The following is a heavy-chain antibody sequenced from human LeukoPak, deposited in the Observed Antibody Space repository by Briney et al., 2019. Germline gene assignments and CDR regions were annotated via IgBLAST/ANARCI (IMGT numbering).Heavy chain of an antibody. D-gene: IGHD3-22*01. CDR1: GSNFTSYW. CDR2: IYPGDSDT. Sequence: GGSLQISCKGSGSNFTSYWIGWVRPVPGKGLEGMGIIYPGDSDTRYSPSFQGQVTISADKSISTAYLQWSSLKASDTAMYYCARQGTYYYDSSGRFDPWGQGTLVTVSS. J-gene: IGHJ5*02. V-gene: IGHV5-51*01. CDR3: ARQGTYYYDSSGRFDP.